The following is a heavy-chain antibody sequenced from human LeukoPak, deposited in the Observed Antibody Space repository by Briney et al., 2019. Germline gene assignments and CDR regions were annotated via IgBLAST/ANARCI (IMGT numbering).Heavy chain of an antibody. D-gene: IGHD6-13*01. V-gene: IGHV3-21*01. CDR2: ISSSSNNI. CDR1: RFTFSSYS. J-gene: IGHJ4*02. CDR3: ARDSIQQQLVLEDRGYPYYFEH. Sequence: PGGSLRLSCAASRFTFSSYSMNWVRQAPGKGLEWVTSISSSSNNIYYADSVKGRFTISRDNAKNSLYLQMNSLRAEDTAVYYCARDSIQQQLVLEDRGYPYYFEHWGQGTLVTVSS.